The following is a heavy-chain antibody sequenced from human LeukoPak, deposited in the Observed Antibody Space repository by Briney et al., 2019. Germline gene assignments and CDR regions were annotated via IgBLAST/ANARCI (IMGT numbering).Heavy chain of an antibody. D-gene: IGHD1-26*01. CDR2: ISSSGSTI. J-gene: IGHJ3*02. CDR3: ASSSGSYYSHDAFDI. V-gene: IGHV3-11*01. Sequence: TGRSLRLSCAASGFIFSDYYMSWISQARGKGMEWVSYISSSGSTIYYADSVKGRFTISRDNTKNSLYLQMNSRRAEDTAVYYCASSSGSYYSHDAFDIWGQGTMVTVSS. CDR1: GFIFSDYY.